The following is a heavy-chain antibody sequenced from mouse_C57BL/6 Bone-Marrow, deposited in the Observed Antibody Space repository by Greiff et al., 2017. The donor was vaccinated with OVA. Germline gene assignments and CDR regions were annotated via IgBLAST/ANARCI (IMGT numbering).Heavy chain of an antibody. D-gene: IGHD1-1*01. V-gene: IGHV1-7*01. J-gene: IGHJ1*03. CDR1: GYTFTSYW. Sequence: QVQLQQSGAELAKPGASVKLSCKASGYTFTSYWMHWVKQRPGQGLEWIGYINPSSGYTKYNQKFKDKATLTADKSSSTAYMQLSSLTYEDSAVYYCASTTVPYWYFDVWGTGTTVSVSS. CDR3: ASTTVPYWYFDV. CDR2: INPSSGYT.